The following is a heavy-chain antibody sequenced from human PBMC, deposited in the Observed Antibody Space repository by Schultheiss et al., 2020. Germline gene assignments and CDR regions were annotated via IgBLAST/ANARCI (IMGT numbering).Heavy chain of an antibody. CDR2: ISGSGGST. CDR1: GFTFSSYG. CDR3: AASGYSYGSFYYFDY. D-gene: IGHD5-18*01. Sequence: GGSLRLSCAASGFTFSSYGMSWVRQAPGKGLEWVSAISGSGGSTYYADSVKGRFTISRDNSKNTLYLQMNSLRAEDTAVYYCAASGYSYGSFYYFDYWGQGTLVTGYS. V-gene: IGHV3-23*01. J-gene: IGHJ4*02.